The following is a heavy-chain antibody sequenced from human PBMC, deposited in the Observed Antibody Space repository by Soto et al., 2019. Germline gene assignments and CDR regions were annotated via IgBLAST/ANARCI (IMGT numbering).Heavy chain of an antibody. Sequence: PSETLSLTCAVSGGSFTSNNWWTWVRQPPGQGLEWIGEIYRTGSTNYNPSLKSRVTISLGKSENQFSLKVTSLTAADTAVYYCASRDPGTSVDYWGQGTLVTVPQ. CDR3: ASRDPGTSVDY. CDR1: GGSFTSNNW. J-gene: IGHJ4*02. V-gene: IGHV4-4*02. CDR2: IYRTGST. D-gene: IGHD1-7*01.